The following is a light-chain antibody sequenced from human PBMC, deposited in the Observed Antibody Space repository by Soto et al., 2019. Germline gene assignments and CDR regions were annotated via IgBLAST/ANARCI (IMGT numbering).Light chain of an antibody. J-gene: IGKJ2*01. CDR3: QQYASSPYT. CDR1: QSVNLN. V-gene: IGKV3-20*01. Sequence: EIMMTQSPGTLSVSPGEGATLSCTASQSVNLNLAWYQQKPGQPPRLLIYGASVRATGIPDRFSGRESGTDFTLTITTLEPEDSAVYFCQQYASSPYTFGQGTKVDIK. CDR2: GAS.